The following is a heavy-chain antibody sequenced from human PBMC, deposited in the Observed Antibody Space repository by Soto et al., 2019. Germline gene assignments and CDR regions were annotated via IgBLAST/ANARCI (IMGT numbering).Heavy chain of an antibody. J-gene: IGHJ4*02. V-gene: IGHV1-3*01. CDR3: ASILYYYDSSRSESHY. CDR1: GYTFTSYA. CDR2: INAGNGNT. Sequence: ASVKVSCKASGYTFTSYAMHWVRQAPGQRLEWMGWINAGNGNTKYSQKFQGRVTITRDTSASTAYMELSSLRSEDTAVYYCASILYYYDSSRSESHYRGQRTSVTVSS. D-gene: IGHD3-22*01.